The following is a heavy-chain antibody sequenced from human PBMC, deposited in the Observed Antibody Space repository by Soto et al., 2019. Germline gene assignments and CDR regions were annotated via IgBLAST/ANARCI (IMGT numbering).Heavy chain of an antibody. Sequence: QVQLVESGGGLVQPGRSLILSCEGSGFTFSKYGMHWVRQAPGKGLEWVAVMSSDGRNEYYADSVKGRFTISRDNSNSTLYLQMSSLRPEDTAVYYCAKVGHIAVVTAWFDYWGQGTLVTVSS. V-gene: IGHV3-30*18. CDR2: MSSDGRNE. CDR1: GFTFSKYG. D-gene: IGHD2-21*02. CDR3: AKVGHIAVVTAWFDY. J-gene: IGHJ4*02.